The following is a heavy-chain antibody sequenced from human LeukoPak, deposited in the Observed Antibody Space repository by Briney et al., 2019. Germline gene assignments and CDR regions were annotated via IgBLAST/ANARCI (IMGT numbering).Heavy chain of an antibody. Sequence: SETLSLTCTVSGGSISSYYWSWIRQPPGKGLEWIGYIYYSGSTNYNASLTNRVTISVDTPKNQFSLKLSSVTAADTAVYYCAREVGYCSGGSCYSYFDYWGQGTLVTVSS. CDR2: IYYSGST. D-gene: IGHD2-15*01. J-gene: IGHJ4*02. CDR1: GGSISSYY. V-gene: IGHV4-59*01. CDR3: AREVGYCSGGSCYSYFDY.